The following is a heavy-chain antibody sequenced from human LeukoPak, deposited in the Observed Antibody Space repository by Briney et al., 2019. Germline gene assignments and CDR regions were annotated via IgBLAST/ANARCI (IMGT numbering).Heavy chain of an antibody. CDR2: IYHSGST. V-gene: IGHV4-4*02. D-gene: IGHD3-10*01. CDR3: ARGAGLLWFGELSLDY. J-gene: IGHJ4*02. Sequence: MPSGTLSLTCAVSGGSISSSNWWSWVRQPPGKGLEWIGEIYHSGSTNYNPSLKSRVTISVDTSKNQFSLKLSSVTAADTAVYYCARGAGLLWFGELSLDYWGQGTLVTVSS. CDR1: GGSISSSNW.